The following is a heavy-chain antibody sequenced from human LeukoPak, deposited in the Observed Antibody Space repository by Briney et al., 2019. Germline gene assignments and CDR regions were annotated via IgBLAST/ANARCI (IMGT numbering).Heavy chain of an antibody. Sequence: PSETLSLTCTVSGGSIGSYYWSWIRQPPGKGLEWIGYIYYSGSTNYNPSLKSRVTISVDTSKNQFSLKLSSVTAADTAVYYCASSDYYYDSSGYYTWGQGTLVTVSS. CDR2: IYYSGST. CDR1: GGSIGSYY. J-gene: IGHJ4*02. V-gene: IGHV4-59*01. CDR3: ASSDYYYDSSGYYT. D-gene: IGHD3-22*01.